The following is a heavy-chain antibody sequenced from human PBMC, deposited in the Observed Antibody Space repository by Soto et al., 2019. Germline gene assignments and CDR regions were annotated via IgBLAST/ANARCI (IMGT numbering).Heavy chain of an antibody. D-gene: IGHD3-10*01. CDR2: INPNSGGT. J-gene: IGHJ5*02. Sequence: ASVKVSCKASGYTFTGYYMHWVRQAPGQGLEWMGWINPNSGGTNYAQKFQGRVTMTRDTSISTAYMELSRLRSDDTAVYYCAGAPIFLRFGELLLPEPGGTWFDPWGQGSMVTVSS. CDR1: GYTFTGYY. CDR3: AGAPIFLRFGELLLPEPGGTWFDP. V-gene: IGHV1-2*02.